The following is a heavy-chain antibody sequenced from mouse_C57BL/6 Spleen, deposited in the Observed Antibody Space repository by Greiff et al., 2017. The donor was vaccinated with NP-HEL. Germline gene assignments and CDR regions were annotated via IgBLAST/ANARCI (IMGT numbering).Heavy chain of an antibody. J-gene: IGHJ4*01. CDR1: GYSITSGYY. Sequence: EVKLEESGPGLVKPSQSLSLTCSVTGYSITSGYYWNWIRQFPGNKLEWMGYISYDGSNNYNPSLKNRISITRDTSKNQFFLKLNSVTTEDTATYYCARLYGTMDYWGQGTSVTVSS. CDR3: ARLYGTMDY. D-gene: IGHD1-1*01. V-gene: IGHV3-6*01. CDR2: ISYDGSN.